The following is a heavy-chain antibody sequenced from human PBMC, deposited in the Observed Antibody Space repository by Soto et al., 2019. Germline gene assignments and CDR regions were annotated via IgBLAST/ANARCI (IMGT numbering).Heavy chain of an antibody. CDR2: IYYSGSS. V-gene: IGHV4-30-4*01. CDR1: GGPITSTDFY. Sequence: PSETLSLTCTVSGGPITSTDFYWSWVRQPPGKGLEWIGYIYYSGSSYYNPSLKSRLNISPNTSKNQLSLTLNSVTAADTAVYYCARVVYYDSSGYSYFFDLWGEGTLVTVSS. D-gene: IGHD3-22*01. J-gene: IGHJ4*02. CDR3: ARVVYYDSSGYSYFFDL.